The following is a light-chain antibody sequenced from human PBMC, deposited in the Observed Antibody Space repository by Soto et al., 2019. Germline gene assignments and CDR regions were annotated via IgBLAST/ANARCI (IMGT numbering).Light chain of an antibody. J-gene: IGKJ2*03. V-gene: IGKV1-5*01. Sequence: DIQMTQSPSTLSASVGDRVTITCRASQSISSWLAWYQQKPGKAPKLLIYDASSLESGVPSRFSGSGSGTEFTLTISSLQPDDFATYYCQHYKISTRYSFGQGTKVDI. CDR2: DAS. CDR3: QHYKISTRYS. CDR1: QSISSW.